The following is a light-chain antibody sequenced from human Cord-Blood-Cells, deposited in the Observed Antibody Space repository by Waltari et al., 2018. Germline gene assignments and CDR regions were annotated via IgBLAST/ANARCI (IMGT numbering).Light chain of an antibody. CDR1: TGAVTSGLY. CDR2: DTS. CDR3: LLSYSGAAV. V-gene: IGLV7-46*01. Sequence: QAVVTQEPSLTVSPEGTVTLPGGPSTGAVTSGLYPYWFQQKPGQAPRTLIYDTSNKHSWTPARFSGSLLGGKAALTLSGAQPEDEAEYYCLLSYSGAAVFGGGTQLTVL. J-gene: IGLJ7*01.